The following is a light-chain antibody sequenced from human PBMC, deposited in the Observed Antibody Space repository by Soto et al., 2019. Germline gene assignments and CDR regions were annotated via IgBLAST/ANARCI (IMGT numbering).Light chain of an antibody. V-gene: IGKV1-5*01. CDR2: HAS. Sequence: DLQLTQSPSTLSGSVGDRVTITCRASQTISSWLAWYQQKPGKAPKLLIYHASTLESGVPSRFSGSGSGTEFTLTISSLQPDDFATYYCQQYNSYSFGQGTKV. CDR1: QTISSW. CDR3: QQYNSYS. J-gene: IGKJ1*01.